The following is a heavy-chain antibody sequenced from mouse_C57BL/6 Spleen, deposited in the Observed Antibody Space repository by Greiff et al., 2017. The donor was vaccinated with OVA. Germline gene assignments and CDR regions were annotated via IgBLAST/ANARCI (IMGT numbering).Heavy chain of an antibody. CDR2: IYPSDSET. CDR3: ARRQLRLPYYFDY. D-gene: IGHD3-2*02. V-gene: IGHV1-61*01. J-gene: IGHJ2*01. Sequence: VQLQQPGAELVRPGSSVKLSCKASGYTFTSYWMDWVKQRPGQGLEWIGNIYPSDSETHYNQTFKDKATLTVDKSSSTAYMQLSSLTSEDSAVYYCARRQLRLPYYFDYWGQGTTLTVSS. CDR1: GYTFTSYW.